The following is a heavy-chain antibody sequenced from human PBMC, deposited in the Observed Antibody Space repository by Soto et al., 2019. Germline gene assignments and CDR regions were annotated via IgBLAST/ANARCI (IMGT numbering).Heavy chain of an antibody. J-gene: IGHJ2*01. CDR2: IKIDGSEK. CDR1: GFTFSDYW. V-gene: IGHV3-7*03. D-gene: IGHD2-21*01. Sequence: HPGGSLRLSCAASGFTFSDYWMGWLRQAPGKGLEWVANIKIDGSEKYYVDSVRGRFTMSRDNAKNSLHLDMNSLRAEDTAVYYCARIRCGGSCYSSPWNYDLWGRGTLVTVSS. CDR3: ARIRCGGSCYSSPWNYDL.